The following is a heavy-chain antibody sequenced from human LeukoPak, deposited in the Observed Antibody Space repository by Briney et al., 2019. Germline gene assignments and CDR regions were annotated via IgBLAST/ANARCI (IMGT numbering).Heavy chain of an antibody. V-gene: IGHV3-23*01. D-gene: IGHD1-20*01. CDR1: GFTFSSYA. Sequence: PGGSLRLSCAASGFTFSSYAMSWVRQAPGKGLEWVSAISGSGGSTYYADSVKGRFTISRDNSKNTLYLQMNSLRAEDTAVYYCAKASDRYNWSFHSSYYFDYWGQGTLVTVSS. CDR2: ISGSGGST. CDR3: AKASDRYNWSFHSSYYFDY. J-gene: IGHJ4*02.